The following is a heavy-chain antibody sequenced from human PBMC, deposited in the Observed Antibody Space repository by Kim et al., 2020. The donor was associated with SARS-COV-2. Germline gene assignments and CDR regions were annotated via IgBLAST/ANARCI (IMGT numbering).Heavy chain of an antibody. V-gene: IGHV3-23*01. Sequence: SDSVRGRFTISRDNSENTLFLQMNGLRAEDTAIYYCGIEVGSGGWYTFDLWGQGTLVTVSS. D-gene: IGHD6-19*01. J-gene: IGHJ4*02. CDR3: GIEVGSGGWYTFDL.